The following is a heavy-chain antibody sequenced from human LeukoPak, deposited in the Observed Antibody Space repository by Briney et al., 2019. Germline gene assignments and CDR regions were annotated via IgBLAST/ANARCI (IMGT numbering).Heavy chain of an antibody. V-gene: IGHV4-30-2*01. D-gene: IGHD6-19*01. CDR2: IYHSGST. CDR1: GGSISSGGYS. Sequence: SETLSLTCAVSGGSISSGGYSWSWIRQPPGKGLEWIGYIYHSGSTYYNPSLKSRVTISVDRSKNQFSLKLSSVTAADTAVYYCARDEDSSGWYGPQDYWGQGTLVTISS. J-gene: IGHJ4*02. CDR3: ARDEDSSGWYGPQDY.